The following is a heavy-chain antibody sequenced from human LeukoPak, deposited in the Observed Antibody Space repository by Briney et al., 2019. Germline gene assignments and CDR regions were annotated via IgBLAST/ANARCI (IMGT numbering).Heavy chain of an antibody. D-gene: IGHD6-19*01. V-gene: IGHV3-7*01. CDR2: IKQDGSEK. Sequence: GGSLRLSCAASGFTFSSYWMSWVRQAPGKGLEWVANIKQDGSEKYYVGSVKGRFTISRDNAKNSLYLQMNSLRAEDTAVYYCASGWYPKGGAFDIWGQGTMVTVSS. CDR3: ASGWYPKGGAFDI. J-gene: IGHJ3*02. CDR1: GFTFSSYW.